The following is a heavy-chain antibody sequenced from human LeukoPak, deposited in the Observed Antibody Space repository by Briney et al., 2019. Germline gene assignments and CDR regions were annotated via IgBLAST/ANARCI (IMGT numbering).Heavy chain of an antibody. D-gene: IGHD3-22*01. CDR3: ARSTYYYDSSGHGLDY. V-gene: IGHV1-2*02. J-gene: IGHJ4*02. CDR2: INPNSGGT. CDR1: GYTFTGYY. Sequence: GASVKVSCKASGYTFTGYYMHWVRQAPGQGLEWMGWINPNSGGTNYAQKFQGRVTKTRGTSISTAYMELSRLRSDDTAVYYCARSTYYYDSSGHGLDYWGQGTLVTVSS.